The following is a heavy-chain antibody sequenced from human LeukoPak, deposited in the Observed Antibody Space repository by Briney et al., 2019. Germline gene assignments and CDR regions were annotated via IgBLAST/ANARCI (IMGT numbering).Heavy chain of an antibody. CDR1: GFTFSSYE. J-gene: IGHJ4*02. V-gene: IGHV3-48*03. CDR3: ASDSSGPQGHY. D-gene: IGHD3-22*01. Sequence: QPGGSLRLSCAASGFTFSSYEMNWVRQAPGKGLEWVSYISSSGSTIYYADSVRGRFTISRDNAKNSLYLQMNSLRAEDTAVYYCASDSSGPQGHYWGQGTLVTVSS. CDR2: ISSSGSTI.